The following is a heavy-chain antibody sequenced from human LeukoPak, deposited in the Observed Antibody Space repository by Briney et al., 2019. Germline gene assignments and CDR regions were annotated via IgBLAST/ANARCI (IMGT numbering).Heavy chain of an antibody. CDR2: IYYSGST. D-gene: IGHD3-16*01. V-gene: IGHV4-31*03. CDR1: GSSISSGGYY. J-gene: IGHJ4*02. Sequence: SETLSLTCTVSGSSISSGGYYWSWIRQHPGKGLEWIGYIYYSGSTYYNPSLKSRVTISVDTSKNQFSLKLSSVTAADTAVYYCARVRPRGIFDYWGQGTLVTVSS. CDR3: ARVRPRGIFDY.